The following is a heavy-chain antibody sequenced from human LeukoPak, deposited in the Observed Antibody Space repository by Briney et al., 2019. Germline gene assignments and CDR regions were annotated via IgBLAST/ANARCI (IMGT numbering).Heavy chain of an antibody. CDR1: GFTFSSYG. J-gene: IGHJ5*02. V-gene: IGHV3-23*01. Sequence: GGSLRLSCAASGFTFSSYGMSWVRQAPGKGLEWVSAFSGSGGSTSYAQKFQGRVTMTRDTSTSTVYMELSSLRSEDTAVYYCARDSDYYGSGSPNWFDPWGQGTLVTVSS. CDR3: ARDSDYYGSGSPNWFDP. CDR2: FSGSGGST. D-gene: IGHD3-10*01.